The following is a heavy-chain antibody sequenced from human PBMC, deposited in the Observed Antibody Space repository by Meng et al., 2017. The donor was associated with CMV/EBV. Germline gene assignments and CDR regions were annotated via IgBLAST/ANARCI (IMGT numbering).Heavy chain of an antibody. Sequence: GSLRLSCTVSGGSISSYYWSWIRQPPGKGLEWIGYIYYSGSTNYNPYLKSRVTISVDTSKNQFSLKLSSVTAADTAVYYCARLAAISYLSLGWFDPWGQGTLVTVSS. D-gene: IGHD2-2*02. CDR1: GGSISSYY. CDR2: IYYSGST. V-gene: IGHV4-59*01. J-gene: IGHJ5*02. CDR3: ARLAAISYLSLGWFDP.